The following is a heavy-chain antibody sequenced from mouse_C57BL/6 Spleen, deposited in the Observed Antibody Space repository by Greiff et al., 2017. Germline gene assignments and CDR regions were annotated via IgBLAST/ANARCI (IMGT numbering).Heavy chain of an antibody. CDR2: IYPGAGDT. J-gene: IGHJ4*01. V-gene: IGHV1-82*01. CDR3: AKIYYDYDGYAMDY. CDR1: GYAFSSSW. D-gene: IGHD2-4*01. Sequence: QVQLKQSGPELVKPGASVKISCKASGYAFSSSWMNWVKQRPGKGLEWIGRIYPGAGDTNYNGKFKGKATLTADKSSSTAYMQLSSLTSEDSAVYFCAKIYYDYDGYAMDYWGQGTSGTVSS.